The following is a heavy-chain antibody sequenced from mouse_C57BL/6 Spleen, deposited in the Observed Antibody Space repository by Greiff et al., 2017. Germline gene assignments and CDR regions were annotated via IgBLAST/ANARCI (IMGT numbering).Heavy chain of an antibody. J-gene: IGHJ4*01. V-gene: IGHV1-55*01. CDR3: ARWDYGYDNYAMDY. CDR2: IYPGSGSN. Sequence: QVQLQHPGAELVKPGASVKMSCKASGYTFTSYWITWVKQRPGQGLEWIGDIYPGSGSNNYNEKFKSKATLTVDTSSSTAYMQLSSLTSEDSAVYYCARWDYGYDNYAMDYWGQGTSVTVSS. CDR1: GYTFTSYW. D-gene: IGHD2-2*01.